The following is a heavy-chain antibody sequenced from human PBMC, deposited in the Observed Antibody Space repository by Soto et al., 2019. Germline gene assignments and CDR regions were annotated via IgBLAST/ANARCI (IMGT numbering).Heavy chain of an antibody. V-gene: IGHV1-69*12. CDR1: GGTFSSYA. CDR2: IIPIFGTA. CDR3: AGGRSSGWYRGGDSGYGLDV. D-gene: IGHD6-19*01. Sequence: QVQLVQSGAEVKKPGSSVKVSCKASGGTFSSYAISWVRQAPGQGLEWMGGIIPIFGTANYAQKFQGRGTITAGELTSTSYLELRSLRSEDGAVYYCAGGRSSGWYRGGDSGYGLDVSGPGTTLIV. J-gene: IGHJ6*02.